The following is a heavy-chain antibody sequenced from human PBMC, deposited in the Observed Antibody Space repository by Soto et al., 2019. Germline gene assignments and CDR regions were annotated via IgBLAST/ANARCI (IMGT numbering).Heavy chain of an antibody. Sequence: QVQLVQSGAEVKKPGASVKVSCKASGYTFTSYGISWVRQAPGQGLEWMGWISAYNGNTNYAQKLQGRVTLNTDTPTSTAYMEVRSLRADDAAGYFCARAGAAAGRPDYWGQGTLVTGSS. V-gene: IGHV1-18*01. CDR2: ISAYNGNT. CDR3: ARAGAAAGRPDY. J-gene: IGHJ4*02. CDR1: GYTFTSYG. D-gene: IGHD6-13*01.